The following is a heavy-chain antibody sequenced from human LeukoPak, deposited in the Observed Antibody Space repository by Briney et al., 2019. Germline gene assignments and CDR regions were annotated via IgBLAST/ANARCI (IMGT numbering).Heavy chain of an antibody. Sequence: GGSLRLSCAASGFTFNAYTMNWVRQAPGKGLEWVSSISSSSSYIYYADSVKGRFTISRDNAKNSLYLQMNSLRAEDTAVYYCARDRKSSSRYVGAFDIWGQGTMVTVSS. D-gene: IGHD6-13*01. V-gene: IGHV3-21*01. CDR3: ARDRKSSSRYVGAFDI. J-gene: IGHJ3*02. CDR1: GFTFNAYT. CDR2: ISSSSSYI.